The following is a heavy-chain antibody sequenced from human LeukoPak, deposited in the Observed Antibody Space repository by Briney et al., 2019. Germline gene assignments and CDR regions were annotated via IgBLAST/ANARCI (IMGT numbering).Heavy chain of an antibody. Sequence: GGSLRLSCAASGFTFSSYGMHWVRQAPGKGLEWVAVIWYGGSNKYYADSVKGRFTISRDNSKNTLYLQMNSLRAEDTAVYYCAREGPVDTAMVKCYGMDVWGQGTTVTVSS. D-gene: IGHD5-18*01. CDR2: IWYGGSNK. V-gene: IGHV3-33*08. CDR3: AREGPVDTAMVKCYGMDV. CDR1: GFTFSSYG. J-gene: IGHJ6*02.